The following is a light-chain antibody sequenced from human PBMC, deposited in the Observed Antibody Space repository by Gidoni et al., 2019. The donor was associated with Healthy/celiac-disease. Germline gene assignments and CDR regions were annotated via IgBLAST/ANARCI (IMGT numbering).Light chain of an antibody. V-gene: IGLV2-8*01. CDR3: SSYAGSSVV. CDR1: SSDVVGYNY. CDR2: EVS. J-gene: IGLJ2*01. Sequence: QSALTHPPSIGAPTGQSVTISCTGTSSDVVGYNYVSWYQQHPGTAPKLMIYEVSKRPSGVPDRFFGSKSGNTASLTVSGLQAEDEADYYCSSYAGSSVVFGGGTKLTVL.